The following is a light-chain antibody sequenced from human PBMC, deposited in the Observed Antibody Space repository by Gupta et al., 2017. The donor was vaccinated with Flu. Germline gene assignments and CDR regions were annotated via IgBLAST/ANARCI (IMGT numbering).Light chain of an antibody. J-gene: IGKJ2*01. V-gene: IGKV2-30*02. CDR1: QSRVHSDGNTY. CDR3: MQGTGWPHA. Sequence: GTLGQPASIYCRSSQSRVHSDGNTYLHWFQQRPGQSPRRLIYKVSNRDSGVPDRFSGSGSGTDFTLKISRVEADDVGVYYCMQGTGWPHAFGQGTKLEI. CDR2: KVS.